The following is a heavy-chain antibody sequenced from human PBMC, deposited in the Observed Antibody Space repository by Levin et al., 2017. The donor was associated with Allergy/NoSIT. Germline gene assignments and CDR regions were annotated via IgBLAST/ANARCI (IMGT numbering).Heavy chain of an antibody. CDR1: GFTFSSYE. CDR2: ITSSGSTI. CDR3: ARDFVHDSSGYSPTPGRRLMHYGMDV. V-gene: IGHV3-48*03. D-gene: IGHD3-22*01. Sequence: GGSLRLSCAASGFTFSSYEMNWVRQAPGRGLEWVSYITSSGSTIYYADSVKGRFTISRDNAKNSLYLQMNSLRAEDTAVYYCARDFVHDSSGYSPTPGRRLMHYGMDVWGPGTTVTVSS. J-gene: IGHJ6*02.